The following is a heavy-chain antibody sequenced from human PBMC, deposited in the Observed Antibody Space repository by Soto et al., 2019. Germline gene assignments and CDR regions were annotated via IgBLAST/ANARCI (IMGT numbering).Heavy chain of an antibody. CDR2: INHSGST. CDR1: GGSFSGYY. J-gene: IGHJ4*02. V-gene: IGHV4-34*01. D-gene: IGHD6-19*01. CDR3: ARGLHSSGRKIDY. Sequence: SETLSLTCAVYGGSFSGYYWSWIRQPPGKGLEWIGEINHSGSTNYNPSLKSRVTISVDTSKNQFSLKLSSVTAADTAVYYCARGLHSSGRKIDYWGQGNLVTVSS.